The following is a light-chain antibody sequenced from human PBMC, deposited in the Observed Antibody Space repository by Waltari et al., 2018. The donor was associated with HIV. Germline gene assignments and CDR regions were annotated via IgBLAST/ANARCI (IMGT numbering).Light chain of an antibody. V-gene: IGLV1-44*01. CDR1: SSNIGNNA. Sequence: QSVLTQPPSASGTPGQRVTISCSGSSSNIGNNAVSWYQQFPGTAPKLLMYSNNQRPSGVPDRFSGSKSGTSASLAISGLQSEDEANYYCETLDDNLNGPVFGGGTKLTVL. J-gene: IGLJ2*01. CDR3: ETLDDNLNGPV. CDR2: SNN.